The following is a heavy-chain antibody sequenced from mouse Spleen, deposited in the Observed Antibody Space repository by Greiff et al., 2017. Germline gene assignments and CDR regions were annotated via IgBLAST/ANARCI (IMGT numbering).Heavy chain of an antibody. CDR1: GYTFTSYW. CDR3: ARGYYGSSYDFAY. D-gene: IGHD1-1*01. CDR2: IHPNSGST. J-gene: IGHJ3*01. V-gene: IGHV1-64*01. Sequence: VQLQQPGAELVKPGASVKLSCKASGYTFTSYWMHWVKQRPGQGLEWIGMIHPNSGSTNYNEKFKSKATLTVDKSSSTAYMQLSSLTSEDSAVYYCARGYYGSSYDFAYWGQGTLVTVSA.